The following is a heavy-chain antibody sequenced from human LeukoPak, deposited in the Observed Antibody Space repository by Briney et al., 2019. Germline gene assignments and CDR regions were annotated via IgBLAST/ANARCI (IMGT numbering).Heavy chain of an antibody. V-gene: IGHV4-30-4*01. CDR1: GGSISSGDYY. D-gene: IGHD3-3*01. CDR3: ARGSYYDFWSGYYSWFDP. Sequence: PSETLSLTCTVSGGSISSGDYYWSWIRQPPGKGLEWIGYIYYSGSTYYNPSLKSRATISVDTSKNQFSLKLSSVTAADTAVYYCARGSYYDFWSGYYSWFDPWGQGTLVTVSS. J-gene: IGHJ5*02. CDR2: IYYSGST.